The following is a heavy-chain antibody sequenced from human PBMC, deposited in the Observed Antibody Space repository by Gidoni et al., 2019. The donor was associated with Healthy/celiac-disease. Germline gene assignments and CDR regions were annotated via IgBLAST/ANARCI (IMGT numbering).Heavy chain of an antibody. CDR1: GYTFTSYG. V-gene: IGHV1-18*01. Sequence: QVQLVQSGAEVKKPGASVKVSCKASGYTFTSYGIGWVRQAPGQGLEWMGWISAYNGNTNYAQKLQGRVTMTTDTSTSTAYMELRSLRSDDTAVYYCARGDGYCSSTSCYEYWFDPWGQGTLVTVSS. D-gene: IGHD2-2*01. CDR3: ARGDGYCSSTSCYEYWFDP. CDR2: ISAYNGNT. J-gene: IGHJ5*02.